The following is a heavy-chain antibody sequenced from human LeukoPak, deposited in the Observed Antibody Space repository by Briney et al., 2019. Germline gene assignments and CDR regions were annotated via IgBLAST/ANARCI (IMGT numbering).Heavy chain of an antibody. V-gene: IGHV3-72*01. CDR3: TRRDCSGDTCYLKY. CDR1: GFTFSEQY. Sequence: PGGSLRLSCAASGFTFSEQYMDWVRQAPGEGPEWVGRSRNKANTYATEYAASVRGRFTISRDDSKNSLYLQMNSLKTEDTAVYYCTRRDCSGDTCYLKYWGQGTLVTVSS. J-gene: IGHJ4*02. CDR2: SRNKANTYAT. D-gene: IGHD2-15*01.